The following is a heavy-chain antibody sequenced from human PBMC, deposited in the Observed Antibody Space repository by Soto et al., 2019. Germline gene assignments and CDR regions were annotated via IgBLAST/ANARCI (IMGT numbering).Heavy chain of an antibody. CDR3: ARLQAAAGDNDLTFDY. J-gene: IGHJ4*02. CDR2: TYYRSKWYN. Sequence: PSQTLSLTCAISGDSVSTNSATWDWIRQSPSRGLEWLGRTYYRSKWYNDYAVSVKGRITINPDTSNNQLSLQLNSVTPDDTAVYYCARLQAAAGDNDLTFDYWGQGTLVTVSS. V-gene: IGHV6-1*01. CDR1: GDSVSTNSAT. D-gene: IGHD6-13*01.